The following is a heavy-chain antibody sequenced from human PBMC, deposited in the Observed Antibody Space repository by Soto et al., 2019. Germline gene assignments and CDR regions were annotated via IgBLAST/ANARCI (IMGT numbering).Heavy chain of an antibody. Sequence: VQLLESGGGLVQPGGSLRLSCAASGFTFSSYAMSWVRQAPGKGLEWVSAISGSGGSTYYADSVKGRFTISRDNSKNTLYLQMNSLRAEDTAVYYCAKGAYYDILTGYSDYFDYWGQGTLVTVSS. CDR1: GFTFSSYA. CDR2: ISGSGGST. V-gene: IGHV3-23*01. D-gene: IGHD3-9*01. CDR3: AKGAYYDILTGYSDYFDY. J-gene: IGHJ4*02.